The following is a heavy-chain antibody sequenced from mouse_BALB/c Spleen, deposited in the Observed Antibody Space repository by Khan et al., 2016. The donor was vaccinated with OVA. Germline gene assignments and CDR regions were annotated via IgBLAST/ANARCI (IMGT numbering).Heavy chain of an antibody. CDR2: IWGGGGT. Sequence: QVQLQQSGPGLVAPSQSLSITCTVSGFSLSRYNIHWVRQPPGKGLEWLGMIWGGGGTDYNSTLISRLSISKDNSKSQVFLKMKSLQTDDTAMYYCARDYYRYDGYYAMDYWGQGTSVTVSS. D-gene: IGHD2-14*01. V-gene: IGHV2-6-4*01. CDR1: GFSLSRYN. J-gene: IGHJ4*01. CDR3: ARDYYRYDGYYAMDY.